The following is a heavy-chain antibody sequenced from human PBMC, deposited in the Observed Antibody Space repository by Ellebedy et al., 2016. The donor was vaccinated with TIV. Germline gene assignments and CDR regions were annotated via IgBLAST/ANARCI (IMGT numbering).Heavy chain of an antibody. Sequence: GESLKISCAASGFTFNSYVMHWVRQAPGKGLEWVALIWYDGSKKYYTDAVKGRFTISRDNSKNTLYLQMNGLKVEDTAVYYCTKDFAVAGTGYFQNWGQGTLVTVSS. V-gene: IGHV3-33*06. CDR2: IWYDGSKK. CDR3: TKDFAVAGTGYFQN. CDR1: GFTFNSYV. D-gene: IGHD6-19*01. J-gene: IGHJ1*01.